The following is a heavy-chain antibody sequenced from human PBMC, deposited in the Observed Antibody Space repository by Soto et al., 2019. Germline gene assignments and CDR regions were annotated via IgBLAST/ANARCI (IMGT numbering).Heavy chain of an antibody. D-gene: IGHD6-6*01. CDR2: IYPGDSDT. J-gene: IGHJ6*02. CDR3: ARSPYSTSSGGDYYYGMDV. Sequence: GESLKISCQGSGYSFTSYWIGWVRQMPGKGLEWMGIIYPGDSDTRYSPSFQGQVTISADRSINTAYLQWRSLKASDTAMYYCARSPYSTSSGGDYYYGMDVWGQGTTVTVSS. CDR1: GYSFTSYW. V-gene: IGHV5-51*01.